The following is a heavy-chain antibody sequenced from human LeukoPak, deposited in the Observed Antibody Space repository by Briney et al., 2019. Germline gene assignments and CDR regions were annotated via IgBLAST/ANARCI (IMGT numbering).Heavy chain of an antibody. CDR3: ARGGRPLGYCSSTSCYDWYFDL. D-gene: IGHD2-2*01. V-gene: IGHV1-69*05. CDR2: IIPIFGRA. Sequence: ASVTVSFKASGGTFISYAISWVRQAPGQGLEWMGGIIPIFGRANYAQKFQGRGTITTDESTSTAYMELSSLRSEDTAVYYCARGGRPLGYCSSTSCYDWYFDLWGRGTLVTVSS. CDR1: GGTFISYA. J-gene: IGHJ2*01.